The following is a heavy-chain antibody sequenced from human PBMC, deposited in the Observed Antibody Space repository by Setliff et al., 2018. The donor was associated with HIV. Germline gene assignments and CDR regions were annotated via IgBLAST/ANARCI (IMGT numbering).Heavy chain of an antibody. V-gene: IGHV3-15*01. CDR2: IKSKTDGGTT. Sequence: GGSLRLSCAAAGFTFSTSEMNWVRQAPGKGLEWVGRIKSKTDGGTTEYAAPVKGRFTISRDDSKNTLYLQMNSLKTEDTAVYYCTTSLPWFDPWGQGTLVTVSS. J-gene: IGHJ5*02. CDR3: TTSLPWFDP. CDR1: GFTFSTSE.